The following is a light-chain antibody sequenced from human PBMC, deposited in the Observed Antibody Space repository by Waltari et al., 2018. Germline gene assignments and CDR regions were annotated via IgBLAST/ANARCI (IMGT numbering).Light chain of an antibody. CDR3: QQSYTSPWT. CDR2: ATS. J-gene: IGKJ1*01. V-gene: IGKV1-39*01. Sequence: DIQMTQSPSSLSASVGDRVTITCRASQSISTYLNWYQQIPGKAPKLLIYATSNLQSGVPSRFSCSGSWTHFTLTISSLQPEDFSIFYCQQSYTSPWTFGQGTRVEIK. CDR1: QSISTY.